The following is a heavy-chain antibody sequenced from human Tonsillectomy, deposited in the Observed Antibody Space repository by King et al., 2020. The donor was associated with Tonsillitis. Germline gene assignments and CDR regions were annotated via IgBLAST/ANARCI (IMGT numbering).Heavy chain of an antibody. V-gene: IGHV3-23*04. CDR1: GFTFSGYA. CDR2: ISGSGGSP. CDR3: AKSGSGRATITNYMDV. J-gene: IGHJ6*03. Sequence: VQLVESGGGLVQPGGSLRLSCAASGFTFSGYAMSWVRQAPGKGLEWVATISGSGGSPYDADFVKGRFTISRDNSKNTLYLQMNSLRAEDTAVYHCAKSGSGRATITNYMDVWGKGTTVTVAS. D-gene: IGHD5-24*01.